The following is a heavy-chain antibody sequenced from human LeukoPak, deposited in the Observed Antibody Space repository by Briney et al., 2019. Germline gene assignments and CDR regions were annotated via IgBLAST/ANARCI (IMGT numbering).Heavy chain of an antibody. D-gene: IGHD3-22*01. V-gene: IGHV1-46*01. CDR2: INPSGGST. CDR3: ASTSNGYYVY. CDR1: GYTFTSYY. Sequence: ASVKVSCKASGYTFTSYYMHWVRQAPGQGLEWMGIINPSGGSTSYAQKFQGRVTMTTDTSTSTAYMELRNLRSDDTAVYFCASTSNGYYVYWGQGTLVTVSS. J-gene: IGHJ4*02.